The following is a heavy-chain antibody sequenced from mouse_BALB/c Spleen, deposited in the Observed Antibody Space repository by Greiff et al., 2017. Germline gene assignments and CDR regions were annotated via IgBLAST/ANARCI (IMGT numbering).Heavy chain of an antibody. CDR2: IDPANGNT. Sequence: VQLQQSGAELVKPGASVKLSCTASGFNIKDTYMHWVKQRPEQGLEWIGRIDPANGNTKYDPKFQGKATITADTSSNTAYLQLSSLTSEDTAVYYCARSYYGSSLIDYWGQGTTLTVSS. CDR3: ARSYYGSSLIDY. V-gene: IGHV14-3*02. D-gene: IGHD1-1*01. J-gene: IGHJ2*01. CDR1: GFNIKDTY.